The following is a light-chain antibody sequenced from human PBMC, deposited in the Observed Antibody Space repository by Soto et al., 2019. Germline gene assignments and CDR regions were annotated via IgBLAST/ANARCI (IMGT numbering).Light chain of an antibody. V-gene: IGLV2-11*01. Sequence: QSALTQPRSASGSPGQSVTISCTGTSSDVGAYNFVSWYQQHPGRVPKLMIYDVSRRPSGVPDRFSGSKSGNTASLTISGLQADDEADYYCCSYAGSYTLVFGGGTKVTVL. J-gene: IGLJ3*02. CDR3: CSYAGSYTLV. CDR2: DVS. CDR1: SSDVGAYNF.